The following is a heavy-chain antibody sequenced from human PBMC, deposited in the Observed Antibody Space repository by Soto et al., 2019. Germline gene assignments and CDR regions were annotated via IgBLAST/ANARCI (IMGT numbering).Heavy chain of an antibody. Sequence: QVQLQQWGAGLLKPSETLSLTCAVYGGSFSGYYWSWIRQPPGKGLEWIGEINHSGSTNYNPSLRSRVTIAVDTSKNQFSLKLGSVTAADTAVYYCARGRYYDSSGPLDYWGQGTLVTVSS. CDR3: ARGRYYDSSGPLDY. CDR2: INHSGST. D-gene: IGHD3-22*01. J-gene: IGHJ4*02. V-gene: IGHV4-34*01. CDR1: GGSFSGYY.